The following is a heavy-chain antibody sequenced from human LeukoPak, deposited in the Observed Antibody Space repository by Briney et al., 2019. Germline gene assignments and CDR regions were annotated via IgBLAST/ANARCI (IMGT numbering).Heavy chain of an antibody. J-gene: IGHJ4*02. CDR3: AKRSSSWYTF. D-gene: IGHD6-13*01. CDR2: ISGDSGSI. V-gene: IGHV3-23*01. CDR1: GSSFTTYA. Sequence: QTGGSLRLSCAASGSSFTTYAMTWVRQAPGKGLVWVSAISGDSGSIFYADSVKGRFTISRDNSKNTLYLQMNSLRAEGTAVYYCAKRSSSWYTFWGQGTLVTVSS.